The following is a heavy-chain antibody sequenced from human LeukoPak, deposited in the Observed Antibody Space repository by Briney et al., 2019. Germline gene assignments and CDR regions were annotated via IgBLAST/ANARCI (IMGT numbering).Heavy chain of an antibody. CDR1: GFTFRNYS. CDR2: IRGGGVIT. V-gene: IGHV3-23*01. Sequence: GGSLRLSCRASGFTFRNYSMDWVRQAPGKGLEWVSGIRGGGVITYYADSVKGRFTISRDNSKNTLFLQMNSLGGEDTAVYYCAIEMSTAGDAFDIWGRGTMVSVSS. J-gene: IGHJ3*02. D-gene: IGHD4-11*01. CDR3: AIEMSTAGDAFDI.